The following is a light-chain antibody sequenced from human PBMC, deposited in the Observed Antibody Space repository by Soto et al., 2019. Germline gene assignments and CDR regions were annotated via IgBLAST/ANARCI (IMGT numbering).Light chain of an antibody. Sequence: DIQMTQSPSSLSASVGDRVTITCRASQTISTYLNWYQQKPGKAPRLLIYDASSLLSGVPSRFSGSGSGTDFTLTIASLQPEDFVTYYCQQSYSTPITFGQGTRLEIK. J-gene: IGKJ5*01. V-gene: IGKV1-39*01. CDR1: QTISTY. CDR2: DAS. CDR3: QQSYSTPIT.